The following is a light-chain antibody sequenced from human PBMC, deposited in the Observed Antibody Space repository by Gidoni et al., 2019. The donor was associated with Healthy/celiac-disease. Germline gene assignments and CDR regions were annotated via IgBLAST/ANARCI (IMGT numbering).Light chain of an antibody. J-gene: IGKJ1*01. Sequence: EIVLTQSPGTLSLSPRERATLSCRASQSFSSSYLAWYQQKPGQAPRLLIYGSSSRATGIPDRFSGSVSGTDFTLTISRLEPEDFAVYYCQQYGSSRKTFGQGTKVEIK. V-gene: IGKV3-20*01. CDR2: GSS. CDR3: QQYGSSRKT. CDR1: QSFSSSY.